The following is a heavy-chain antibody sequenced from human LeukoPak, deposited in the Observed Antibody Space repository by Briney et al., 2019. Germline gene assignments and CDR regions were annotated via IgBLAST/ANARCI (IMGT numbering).Heavy chain of an antibody. J-gene: IGHJ6*02. D-gene: IGHD2-15*01. V-gene: IGHV4-34*01. CDR1: GGSFSGYY. CDR3: ARWSRYYDYYGMDV. CDR2: INHSGST. Sequence: PSETLSLTCAVYGGSFSGYYWIWIRQPPGKGLEWIGEINHSGSTNYNPSLKSRVTISVDTSKNQFSLKLSSVTAADTAVYYCARWSRYYDYYGMDVWGQGTTVTVSS.